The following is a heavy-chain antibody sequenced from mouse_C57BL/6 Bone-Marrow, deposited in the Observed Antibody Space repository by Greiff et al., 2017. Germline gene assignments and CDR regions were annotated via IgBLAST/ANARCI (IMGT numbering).Heavy chain of an antibody. V-gene: IGHV1-9*01. CDR3: ASDGYYWEFDV. CDR2: IFPGSGST. J-gene: IGHJ1*03. CDR1: GYTFTGYW. Sequence: VQLQQSGAELMKPGASVKFSCTATGYTFTGYWMEWVKQRPGHGLEWIGGIFPGSGSTKYNAKFKGKATVTADTSSNTAYMPLSSQTTEDSAIYYGASDGYYWEFDVWGTGTPVTVSA.